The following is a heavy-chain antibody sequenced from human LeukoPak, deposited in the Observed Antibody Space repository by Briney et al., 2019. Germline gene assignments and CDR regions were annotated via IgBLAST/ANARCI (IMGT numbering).Heavy chain of an antibody. CDR1: AGTFTMYA. CDR3: ARDLTEASIRGYSHGRAHYYMDV. J-gene: IGHJ6*03. Sequence: SVTVSFTASAGTFTMYAISWVRQAPGQGLGLMGGIIPIFGTANYSQKFQGRVTITTDESTSTAYMELSSLRSEDRAVYYCARDLTEASIRGYSHGRAHYYMDVWGKGTTVTVSS. CDR2: IIPIFGTA. D-gene: IGHD5-18*01. V-gene: IGHV1-69*05.